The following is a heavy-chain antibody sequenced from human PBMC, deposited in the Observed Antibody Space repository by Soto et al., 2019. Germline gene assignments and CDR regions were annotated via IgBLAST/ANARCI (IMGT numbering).Heavy chain of an antibody. CDR2: IYYSGST. V-gene: IGHV4-59*02. CDR1: GGSVSSYY. D-gene: IGHD3-3*01. CDR3: ARVYYDFCSGYYGREDYYYYGMDV. Sequence: SETLSLTCTVSGGSVSSYYWSWIRQPPGKGVEWIGYIYYSGSTNYNPSLKSRVTISVDTSKKQFSLKLSSVTAADTAVYYCARVYYDFCSGYYGREDYYYYGMDVWGQGTTVTVSS. J-gene: IGHJ6*02.